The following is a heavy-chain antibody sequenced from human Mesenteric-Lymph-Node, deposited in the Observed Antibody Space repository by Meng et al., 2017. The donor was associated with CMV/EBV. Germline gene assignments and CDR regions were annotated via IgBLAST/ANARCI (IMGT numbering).Heavy chain of an antibody. CDR1: GFTFSSYD. V-gene: IGHV3-64*02. CDR3: ARGAS. Sequence: GGSLRLSCAASGFTFSSYDMHWVRQATGKGLEWVSAILGGNGNTYYADSVKGRFTISRDNSKNTLYLQMGSLRAEDMAVYYCARGASWGQGTLVTVSS. CDR2: ILGGNGNT. J-gene: IGHJ5*02.